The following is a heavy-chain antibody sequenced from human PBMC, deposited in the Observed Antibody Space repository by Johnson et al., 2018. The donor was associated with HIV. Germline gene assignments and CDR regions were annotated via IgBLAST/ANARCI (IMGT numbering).Heavy chain of an antibody. Sequence: QMLLVESGGGVVQPGRSLRLSCAASGFTFSSMHWDRQAPGKGLECVAVISHDGSHKYYADSVQGRFTIYRDNSKNTLYLQMNSLRDEDTAVYYCARDTDIVVVPARGDAFDIWGQGTLVTVSS. D-gene: IGHD2-2*01. CDR2: ISHDGSHK. J-gene: IGHJ3*02. V-gene: IGHV3-30*03. CDR3: ARDTDIVVVPARGDAFDI. CDR1: GFTFSS.